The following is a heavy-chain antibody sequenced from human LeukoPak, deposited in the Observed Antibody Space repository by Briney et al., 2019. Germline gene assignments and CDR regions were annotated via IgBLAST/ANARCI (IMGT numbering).Heavy chain of an antibody. CDR1: GGSFSGYY. J-gene: IGHJ4*02. V-gene: IGHV4-34*01. CDR3: ARSTRYCSGGSCYEAGKDY. CDR2: INHSGST. D-gene: IGHD2-15*01. Sequence: PSETLSLTCAVYGGSFSGYYWSWIRQPPGKGLEWIGEINHSGSTNYNPSLKSRVTISVDTSKNQFSLKLSSVTAADTAVYYCARSTRYCSGGSCYEAGKDYWGQGALVTVSS.